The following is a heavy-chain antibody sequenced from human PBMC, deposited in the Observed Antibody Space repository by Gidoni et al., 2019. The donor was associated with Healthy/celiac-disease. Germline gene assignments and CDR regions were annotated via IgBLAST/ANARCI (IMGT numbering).Heavy chain of an antibody. CDR3: ARDLALVVKTNYYMDV. CDR2: IWYDGSNK. V-gene: IGHV3-33*01. D-gene: IGHD2-8*02. Sequence: QVQLVESGGGVVQPGRSLRLSCAASGFTFSSYGMHWVRQAPGKGLEWVAVIWYDGSNKYYADSVKGRFTISRDNSKNTLYLQMNSLRAEDTAVYYCARDLALVVKTNYYMDVWGKGTTVTVSS. CDR1: GFTFSSYG. J-gene: IGHJ6*03.